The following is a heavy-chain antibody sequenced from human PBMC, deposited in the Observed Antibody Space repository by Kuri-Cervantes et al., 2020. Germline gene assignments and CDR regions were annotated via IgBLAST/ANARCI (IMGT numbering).Heavy chain of an antibody. CDR2: IYHSGST. D-gene: IGHD3-10*01. CDR3: ARAFRVLLWFGEFGPGWFDP. J-gene: IGHJ5*02. V-gene: IGHV4-38-2*02. Sequence: GSLRLSCTVSGYSISSGYYWGWIRQPPGKGLEWIGSIYHSGSTYYNPSLKSRVTISVDTSKNQFSLKLSSVTAADMAVYYCARAFRVLLWFGEFGPGWFDPWGQGTLVTVSS. CDR1: GYSISSGYY.